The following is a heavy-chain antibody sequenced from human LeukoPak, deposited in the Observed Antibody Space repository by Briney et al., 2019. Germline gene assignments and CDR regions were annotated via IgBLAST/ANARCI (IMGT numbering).Heavy chain of an antibody. J-gene: IGHJ4*02. CDR3: ARDSPYYDILTGYFSPPLDY. CDR1: GFTFSSYS. CDR2: ISSSSSTI. V-gene: IGHV3-48*02. D-gene: IGHD3-9*01. Sequence: GGSLRLSCAASGFTFSSYSMNWVRQAPGRGLEWVSYISSSSSTIYYADSVKGRFTISRDNAKNSLYLQMNSLRDEDTAVYYCARDSPYYDILTGYFSPPLDYWGQGTLVTVSS.